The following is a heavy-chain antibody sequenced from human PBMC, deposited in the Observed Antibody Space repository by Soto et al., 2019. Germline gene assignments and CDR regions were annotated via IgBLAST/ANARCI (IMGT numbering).Heavy chain of an antibody. J-gene: IGHJ6*02. CDR3: ARRRQGRFLEWSQVYYYYGMDV. CDR2: IYYSGST. Sequence: ETLSLTCTVSGGSISSSSYYWGWIRQPPGKGLEWIGSIYYSGSTYYNPSLKSRVTISVDTSKNQFSLKLSSVTAADTAVYYCARRRQGRFLEWSQVYYYYGMDVWGQGTTVTVSS. V-gene: IGHV4-39*01. D-gene: IGHD3-3*01. CDR1: GGSISSSSYY.